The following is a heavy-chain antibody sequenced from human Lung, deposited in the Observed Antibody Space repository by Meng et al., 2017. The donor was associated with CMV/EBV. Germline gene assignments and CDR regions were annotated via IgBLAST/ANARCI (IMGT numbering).Heavy chain of an antibody. Sequence: HNPLNECGPTLVKPTQTLTLTCTFSGFSLSTSGVGVGWIRQPPGKALECLAIIYGDDEKRYSPSLESRLTVTKDTSKNQVVLTMTNMVPVDTATYYCARAAARPSDWFDPWGQGTLVTVSS. V-gene: IGHV2-5*02. D-gene: IGHD6-6*01. CDR1: GFSLSTSGVG. J-gene: IGHJ5*02. CDR2: IYGDDEK. CDR3: ARAAARPSDWFDP.